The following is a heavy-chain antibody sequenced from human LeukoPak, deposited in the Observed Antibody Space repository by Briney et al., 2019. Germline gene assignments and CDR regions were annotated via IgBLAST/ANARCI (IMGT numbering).Heavy chain of an antibody. CDR1: GFTFSSYG. Sequence: GGSLRLSCVASGFTFSSYGMHWVRQAPGKGPEWVALISYDGGDKYYVDSVKGRFTISRDNSKNTLYLQMNSLRAEDTAVYYCAKVRYSSGWPEFAYWGQGTLVTVSS. J-gene: IGHJ4*02. V-gene: IGHV3-30*18. D-gene: IGHD6-19*01. CDR2: ISYDGGDK. CDR3: AKVRYSSGWPEFAY.